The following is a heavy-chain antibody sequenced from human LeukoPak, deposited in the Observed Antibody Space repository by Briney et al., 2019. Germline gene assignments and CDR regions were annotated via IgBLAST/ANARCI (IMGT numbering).Heavy chain of an antibody. CDR3: ARSRVVDSHAFDI. J-gene: IGHJ3*02. Sequence: GESLKISCRVSGYAFASYWIGWVRQVPGKGLEWMGIIYPDDSDTRYSPSFQGQVTISADKSISTAYLQWSSLKASDTAMYYCARSRVVDSHAFDIWGQGTMVTVSS. V-gene: IGHV5-51*01. D-gene: IGHD3-22*01. CDR2: IYPDDSDT. CDR1: GYAFASYW.